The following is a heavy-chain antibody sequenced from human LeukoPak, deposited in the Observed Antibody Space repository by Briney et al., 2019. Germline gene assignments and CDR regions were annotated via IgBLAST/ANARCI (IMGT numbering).Heavy chain of an antibody. CDR1: GGSISSSNW. J-gene: IGHJ5*02. CDR2: IYHCGST. Sequence: PSGTLSLTCAVSGGSISSSNWWSWVRQPPGKGLEWIGEIYHCGSTNYNPSLKSQVTISVDKSKNQFSLELSSVTAADTAVYYCASAVLLAYCGGDCYATWFDPWGQGTLVTVSS. D-gene: IGHD2-21*02. V-gene: IGHV4-4*02. CDR3: ASAVLLAYCGGDCYATWFDP.